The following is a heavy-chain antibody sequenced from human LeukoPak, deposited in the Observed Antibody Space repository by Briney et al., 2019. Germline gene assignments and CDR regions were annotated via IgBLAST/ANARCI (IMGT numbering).Heavy chain of an antibody. CDR3: ARVPRGYSYGYFDY. Sequence: SETLSLTCPVYGGSFSGYYWSWIRQPPGKGLEWIGEINHSGSTNYNPSLKSRVTISVDTSKNQFSLKLSSVTAADTAVYYCARVPRGYSYGYFDYWGQGTLVTVSS. D-gene: IGHD5-18*01. J-gene: IGHJ4*02. CDR1: GGSFSGYY. CDR2: INHSGST. V-gene: IGHV4-34*01.